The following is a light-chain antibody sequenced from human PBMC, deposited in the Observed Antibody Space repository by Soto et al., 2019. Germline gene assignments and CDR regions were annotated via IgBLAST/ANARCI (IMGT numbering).Light chain of an antibody. CDR3: HHYDRSPIFT. CDR2: GAS. CDR1: QSVSDNH. V-gene: IGKV3-20*01. Sequence: EIVLTQSTGTLSLSPGERATLSCRASQSVSDNHLAWYHQKPGQPPRLLIYGASNRASGIPDRFSGHGSGTDFALSISRLEPDDFATYYCHHYDRSPIFTFGPGIKVDI. J-gene: IGKJ3*01.